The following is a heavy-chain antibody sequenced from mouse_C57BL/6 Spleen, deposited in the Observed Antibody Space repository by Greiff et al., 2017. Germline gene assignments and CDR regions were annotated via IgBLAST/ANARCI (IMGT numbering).Heavy chain of an antibody. Sequence: EVQLQQSGAELVRPGASVKLSCTASGFNIKDDYMHWVKQRPEQGLEWLGWIDPENGETEYASKFQGKATITADTSSNTAYLQLSSLTSEDTAVYYCRSITTVVATVYFDYWGQGTSLTVSS. CDR2: IDPENGET. CDR1: GFNIKDDY. D-gene: IGHD1-1*01. V-gene: IGHV14-4*01. CDR3: RSITTVVATVYFDY. J-gene: IGHJ2*02.